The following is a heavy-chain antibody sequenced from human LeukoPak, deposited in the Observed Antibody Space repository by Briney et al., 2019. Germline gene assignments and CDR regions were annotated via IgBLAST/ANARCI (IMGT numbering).Heavy chain of an antibody. V-gene: IGHV3-23*01. CDR1: GFTFSSYG. J-gene: IGHJ4*02. Sequence: GRSLRLSCAASGFTFSSYGMHWVRQAPGKGLEWVSAISGSGGGTYYADSVKGRFTISRDSSKNTLYLQMNSLRAEDTAVYCCAKGLDFLFHYWGQGTLVTVSS. CDR3: AKGLDFLFHY. CDR2: ISGSGGGT.